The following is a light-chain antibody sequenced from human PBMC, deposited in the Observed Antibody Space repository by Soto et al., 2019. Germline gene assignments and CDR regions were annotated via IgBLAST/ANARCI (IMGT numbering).Light chain of an antibody. CDR3: GAWDTSLSAGV. V-gene: IGLV1-51*02. Sequence: QSVLTQPPSVSAAPGQKVTISCSGTSSNIESHSVSWYQRLPGTAPKLLIYEDSVRPSGIPDRFSGSKSGTSATLGITGLRPGDEADYYCGAWDTSLSAGVFGGGTQLTVL. CDR2: EDS. J-gene: IGLJ7*01. CDR1: SSNIESHS.